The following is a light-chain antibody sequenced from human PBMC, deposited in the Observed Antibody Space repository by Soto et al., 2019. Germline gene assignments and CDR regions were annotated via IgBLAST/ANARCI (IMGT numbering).Light chain of an antibody. CDR1: QSISSW. Sequence: DIQMTQSPSTLSASVGDRVTITCRASQSISSWLAWYQQKPGKAPKLLIYKASSLESGVPSRFSGSGSGTEFTLTISSLQPDDFATYYCQQSNSYPWTFGQGTQVDIK. CDR3: QQSNSYPWT. J-gene: IGKJ1*01. CDR2: KAS. V-gene: IGKV1-5*03.